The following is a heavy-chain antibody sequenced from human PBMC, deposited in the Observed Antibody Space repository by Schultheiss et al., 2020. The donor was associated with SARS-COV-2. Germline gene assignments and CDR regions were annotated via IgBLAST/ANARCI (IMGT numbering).Heavy chain of an antibody. D-gene: IGHD2-2*01. Sequence: ASVKVSCKASGGTFSSYAISWVRQAPGQGLEWMGWINPNSGGTNYAQKFQGRVTMTRDTSISTAYMELSRLRSDDTAVYYCARVGGCSSTRCHFWFDPWGQGTLVTVSS. CDR1: GGTFSSYA. J-gene: IGHJ5*02. CDR2: INPNSGGT. CDR3: ARVGGCSSTRCHFWFDP. V-gene: IGHV1-2*02.